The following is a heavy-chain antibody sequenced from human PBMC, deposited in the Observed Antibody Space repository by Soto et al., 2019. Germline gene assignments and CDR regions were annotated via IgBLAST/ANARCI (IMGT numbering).Heavy chain of an antibody. Sequence: QVQLVESGGGVVQPGRSLRLSCAASEFTFSSYGIHWIRQAPGSGLEWVAAISSDGSKEFYADSVEGPSTLSTDNSKNPVYRQMNSLSAEDTAVYYCAKDFFHGNYEAVLYNWFAHWGQGSRVTFSS. J-gene: IGHJ5*02. D-gene: IGHD4-17*01. CDR3: AKDFFHGNYEAVLYNWFAH. V-gene: IGHV3-30*18. CDR2: ISSDGSKE. CDR1: EFTFSSYG.